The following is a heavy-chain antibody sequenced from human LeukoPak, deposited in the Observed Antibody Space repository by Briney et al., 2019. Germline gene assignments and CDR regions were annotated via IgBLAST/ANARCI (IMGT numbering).Heavy chain of an antibody. CDR3: ARHAYCGGDCYSTAIDY. CDR2: IIPILGIA. V-gene: IGHV1-69*04. D-gene: IGHD2-21*02. CDR1: GGTFSSYA. Sequence: SVKVSCKASGGTFSSYAISWVRQAPGQGLEWMGRIIPILGIANYAQKFQGRVTITADKSTSTAYMELSSLRSEDTAVYYCARHAYCGGDCYSTAIDYWGQGTLVTVSS. J-gene: IGHJ4*02.